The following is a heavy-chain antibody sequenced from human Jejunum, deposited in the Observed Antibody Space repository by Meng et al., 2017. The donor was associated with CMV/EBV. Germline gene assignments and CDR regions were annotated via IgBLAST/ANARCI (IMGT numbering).Heavy chain of an antibody. J-gene: IGHJ6*02. CDR2: ITGSGGST. CDR1: GFTFSSHS. Sequence: LKISCAASGFTFSSHSMSWVRQAPGKGLEWVSAITGSGGSTYYADSVKGRFTISRGNSRNTLYLQMNSLRAEDTAVYYCAKLPDVWGQGTTGTVSS. CDR3: AKLPDV. V-gene: IGHV3-23*01.